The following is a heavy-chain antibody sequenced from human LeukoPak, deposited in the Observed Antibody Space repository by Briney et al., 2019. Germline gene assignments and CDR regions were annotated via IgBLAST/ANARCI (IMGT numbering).Heavy chain of an antibody. CDR2: IRSDGGDI. Sequence: GGSLRLSCAASGFTFSNYWMHWVRQAPGKGLVWVSRIRSDGGDITYADSAQGRFIISRDNAKKTLYLQMNSLRVEDTAVYCCTRTYVYDSSGYYAFFDNWGQGNLVTVSS. D-gene: IGHD3-22*01. CDR1: GFTFSNYW. J-gene: IGHJ4*02. V-gene: IGHV3-74*01. CDR3: TRTYVYDSSGYYAFFDN.